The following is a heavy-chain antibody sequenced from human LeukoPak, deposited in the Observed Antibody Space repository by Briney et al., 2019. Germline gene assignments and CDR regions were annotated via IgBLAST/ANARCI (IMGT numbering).Heavy chain of an antibody. CDR1: GYTFTSYA. V-gene: IGHV1-3*01. D-gene: IGHD3-22*01. Sequence: ASVKVSCKASGYTFTSYAMHWVRQAPGQRLEWMGWINAGNGNTKYSQKFQGRVTITRDTSASTAYMELSSLRSEDTAVYYCARAAAPIITMIVVDLEDYYFDYWGQGTLVTVSS. CDR2: INAGNGNT. CDR3: ARAAAPIITMIVVDLEDYYFDY. J-gene: IGHJ4*02.